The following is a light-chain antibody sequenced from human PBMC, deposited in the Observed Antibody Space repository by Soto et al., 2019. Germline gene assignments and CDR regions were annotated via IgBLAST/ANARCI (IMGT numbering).Light chain of an antibody. V-gene: IGKV3-20*01. Sequence: VLTQSPDTLSLPPGERATLSCRAGQSISGTFLNWYQQKPGQAPRLLIYGASNRATGTPDRFSGSGSGIDFTLTISRLQPEDFAVYFCQQYDNLSWTFGQGTKVEVK. CDR2: GAS. J-gene: IGKJ1*01. CDR1: QSISGTF. CDR3: QQYDNLSWT.